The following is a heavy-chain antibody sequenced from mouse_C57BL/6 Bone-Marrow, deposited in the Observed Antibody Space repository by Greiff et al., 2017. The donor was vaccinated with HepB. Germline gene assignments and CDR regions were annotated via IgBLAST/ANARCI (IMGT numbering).Heavy chain of an antibody. J-gene: IGHJ3*01. CDR2: IDPETGGT. CDR1: GYTFTDYE. D-gene: IGHD2-4*01. CDR3: TRGHYDYDVDWFAY. Sequence: VQLQQSGAELVRPGASVTLSCKASGYTFTDYEMHWVKQTPVHGLEWIGAIDPETGGTAYNQKFKGKAILTADKSSSTAYMELRSLTSEDSAVYYCTRGHYDYDVDWFAYWGQGTLVTVSA. V-gene: IGHV1-15*01.